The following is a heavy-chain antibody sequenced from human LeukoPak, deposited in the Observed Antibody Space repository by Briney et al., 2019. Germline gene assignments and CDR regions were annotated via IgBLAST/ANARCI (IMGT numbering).Heavy chain of an antibody. CDR3: ARDKIVGASKFDY. CDR2: IKQDESEN. V-gene: IGHV3-7*01. CDR1: GFTFSNYW. J-gene: IGHJ4*02. Sequence: PGGSLRLSCAVSGFTFSNYWMSWVRQAPGRGLEWVAHIKQDESENYYVDSVKGRSTIYRDNAKNSLYLQMNSLRAEDTAIYYCARDKIVGASKFDYWGQGTLVTVSS. D-gene: IGHD1-26*01.